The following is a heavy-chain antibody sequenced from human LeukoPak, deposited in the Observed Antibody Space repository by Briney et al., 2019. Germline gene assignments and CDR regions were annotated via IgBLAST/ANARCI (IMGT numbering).Heavy chain of an antibody. Sequence: PSETLSLTCAVYGGSFSGYYWSWIRQPPGKGLEWIGEINHSGSTNYNPSLKSRVTISVDTSKNQFSLKLSSVTAADTAVYYCARGVIVGVVAANYYYYYGMDVWGQGTTVTVSS. V-gene: IGHV4-34*01. D-gene: IGHD2-15*01. CDR1: GGSFSGYY. J-gene: IGHJ6*02. CDR3: ARGVIVGVVAANYYYYYGMDV. CDR2: INHSGST.